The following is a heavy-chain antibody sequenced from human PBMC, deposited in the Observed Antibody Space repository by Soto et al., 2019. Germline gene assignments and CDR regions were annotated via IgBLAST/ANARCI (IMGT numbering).Heavy chain of an antibody. CDR2: IIPVFGTT. CDR1: GGLFSSFA. D-gene: IGHD3-16*01. J-gene: IGHJ4*02. V-gene: IGHV1-69*01. Sequence: QEQLVQSGPEVKKPGSSVKVSCKDSGGLFSSFAISWVRQAPGQGLEWVGGIIPVFGTTNYAEKFQGRVTTTADESTNTAYMELSSLISGDTAMYYCARGGGPYVWFNEFWGQGTLVTVSS. CDR3: ARGGGPYVWFNEF.